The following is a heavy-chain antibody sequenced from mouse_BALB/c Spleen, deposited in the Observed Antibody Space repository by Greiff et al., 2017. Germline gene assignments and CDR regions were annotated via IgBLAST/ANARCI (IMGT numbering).Heavy chain of an antibody. J-gene: IGHJ3*01. CDR3: ARRGDYGNPFAC. D-gene: IGHD2-1*01. CDR2: ISYSGST. Sequence: VQLKESGPGLVKPSQSLSLTCTVTGYSITSDYAWNWIRQFPGTKLEWMGYISYSGSTSYNPSLKRRFSITRDTSKNQFFLQLNSVTTEDTATYCCARRGDYGNPFACGRQGSLDSVSA. CDR1: GYSITSDYA. V-gene: IGHV3-2*02.